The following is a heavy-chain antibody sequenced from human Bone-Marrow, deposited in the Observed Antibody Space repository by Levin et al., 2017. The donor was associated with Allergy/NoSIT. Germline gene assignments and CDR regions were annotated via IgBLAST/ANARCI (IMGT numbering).Heavy chain of an antibody. CDR3: TRGMGRNIWGHNRDKPHGFEL. Sequence: GESLKISCEASGYTFAGYYMHWVRLAPGRGLEWMGRVNPNSGRTTYARKFQDRVTMTTNTSNKTAYMELSGLTFDDTAIYFCTRGMGRNIWGHNRDKPHGFELWGPGTQVTVSS. CDR2: VNPNSGRT. D-gene: IGHD3-16*01. CDR1: GYTFAGYY. J-gene: IGHJ4*02. V-gene: IGHV1-2*06.